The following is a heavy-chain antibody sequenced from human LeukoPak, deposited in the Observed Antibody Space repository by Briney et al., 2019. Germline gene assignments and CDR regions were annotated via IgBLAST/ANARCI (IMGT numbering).Heavy chain of an antibody. D-gene: IGHD5-12*01. CDR3: ARVDVVVATTYGIDV. CDR2: IYRGRST. Sequence: GGSLRLSCAASGVTLRRNYMSGGRQAPGKGGGWGSVIYRGRSTYYAESVTRRFTISRHNSKNTLYLQINSLRAEDTAVYYCARVDVVVATTYGIDVWGQGTTVTVSS. J-gene: IGHJ6*02. CDR1: GVTLRRNY. V-gene: IGHV3-53*04.